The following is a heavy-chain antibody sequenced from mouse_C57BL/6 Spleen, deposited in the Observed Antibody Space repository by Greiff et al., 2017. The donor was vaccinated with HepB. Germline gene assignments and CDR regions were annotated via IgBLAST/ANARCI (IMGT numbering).Heavy chain of an antibody. D-gene: IGHD2-3*01. CDR3: SRGLLDY. Sequence: VQLQQSGAELVRPGASVKLSCTASGFNIKDDHMHWVKQRPEQGLEWIGWIDPENGDTEYASKFQGKATITADTSSNTAYLQLSSLTSEDTAVYYCSRGLLDYWGQGTTLTVSS. CDR2: IDPENGDT. CDR1: GFNIKDDH. J-gene: IGHJ2*01. V-gene: IGHV14-4*01.